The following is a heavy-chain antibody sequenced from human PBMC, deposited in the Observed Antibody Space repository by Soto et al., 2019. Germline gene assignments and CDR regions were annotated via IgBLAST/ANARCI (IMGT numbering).Heavy chain of an antibody. D-gene: IGHD5-12*01. CDR3: AKDQSPRWLHSAFDI. Sequence: PGGSLRLSCAASGITFSSYGMHWVRQAPDKGLEWVAVISYDGSNKYYADSVKGRFTISRDNSKNTLYLQMNSLRAEDTAVYYCAKDQSPRWLHSAFDIWGQGTMVTVSS. CDR2: ISYDGSNK. CDR1: GITFSSYG. V-gene: IGHV3-30*18. J-gene: IGHJ3*02.